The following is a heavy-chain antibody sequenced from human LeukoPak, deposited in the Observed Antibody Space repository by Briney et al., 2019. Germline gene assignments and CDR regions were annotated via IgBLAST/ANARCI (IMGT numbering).Heavy chain of an antibody. CDR1: GFIFNTDA. CDR2: ICGSGGCT. D-gene: IGHD6-19*01. J-gene: IGHJ4*02. CDR3: AKTTVGYSSGRYPGWPADC. V-gene: IGHV3-23*01. Sequence: GGSLRLSCAASGFIFNTDAIYWVRQAPGKGLEWVSGICGSGGCTYYADSVKGRFTISRDNSKNTVYLQMNSLTADDTAIYYCAKTTVGYSSGRYPGWPADCWGQGTLVTVSS.